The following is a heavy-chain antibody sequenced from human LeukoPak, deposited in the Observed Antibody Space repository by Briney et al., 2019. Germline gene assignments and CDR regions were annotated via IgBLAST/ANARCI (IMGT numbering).Heavy chain of an antibody. CDR1: GGSTSSYY. CDR3: ASGSERWLQFARDAFDI. V-gene: IGHV4-59*08. Sequence: SETLSLTCTVSGGSTSSYYWSWIRQPPGKGLEWIGYIFYSGSTNYNPSLKSRVTISVDTSKNQFYLKLSSVTAADTAVYYCASGSERWLQFARDAFDIWGPGTMVTVSS. D-gene: IGHD5-24*01. J-gene: IGHJ3*02. CDR2: IFYSGST.